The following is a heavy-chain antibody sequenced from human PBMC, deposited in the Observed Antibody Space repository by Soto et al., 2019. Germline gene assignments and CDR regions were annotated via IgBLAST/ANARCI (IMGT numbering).Heavy chain of an antibody. V-gene: IGHV3-7*01. D-gene: IGHD2-8*01. Sequence: GESLKISCAASGFTFSSYWMSWARQAPGKGLEWVANIKQDGSEKYYVDSVKGRFTISRDNAKNSLYLQMNSLRAEDTAVYYCARRYCTNGVCYTTSYDYWGQGTLVTVSS. CDR2: IKQDGSEK. J-gene: IGHJ4*02. CDR3: ARRYCTNGVCYTTSYDY. CDR1: GFTFSSYW.